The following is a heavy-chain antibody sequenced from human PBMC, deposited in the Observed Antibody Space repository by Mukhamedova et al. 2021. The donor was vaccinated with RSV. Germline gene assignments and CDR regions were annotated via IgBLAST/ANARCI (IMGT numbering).Heavy chain of an antibody. V-gene: IGHV3-30*04. J-gene: IGHJ3*02. CDR3: ARGQYSSSWYDYAFDI. CDR2: ISYDGSNK. CDR1: SSYA. D-gene: IGHD6-13*01. Sequence: SSYAIHWVRQAPGKGLEWVAVISYDGSNKYYADSVKGRFTISRDNSKNTLYLQMNSLRAEDTAVYYCARGQYSSSWYDYAFDIWG.